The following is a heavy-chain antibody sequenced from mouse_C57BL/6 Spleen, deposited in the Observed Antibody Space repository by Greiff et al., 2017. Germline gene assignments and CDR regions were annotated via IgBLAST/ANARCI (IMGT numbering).Heavy chain of an antibody. CDR2: IWSGGST. D-gene: IGHD3-2*02. J-gene: IGHJ2*01. V-gene: IGHV2-2*01. CDR1: GFSLTSYG. Sequence: VKLMESGPGLVQPSQSLSITCTVSGFSLTSYGVHWVRQSPGTGLEWLGVIWSGGSTDYNAAFISRLSISKDNSKSQVFFKMNSLQADDTAIYYCARNTAQATSFDYWGQGTTLTVSS. CDR3: ARNTAQATSFDY.